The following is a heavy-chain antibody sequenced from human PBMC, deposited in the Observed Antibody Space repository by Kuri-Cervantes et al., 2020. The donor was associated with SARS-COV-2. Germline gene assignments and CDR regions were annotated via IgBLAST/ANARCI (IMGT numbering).Heavy chain of an antibody. J-gene: IGHJ4*02. Sequence: SLKSSWAASGFTFSSHSMNWVRQAPGKGLEWVASIISSSSYIYYAGSVKGRYTISRDNAKNSLYLQMNSLRAEDTAVYYCARGGYSSSSGHYFDDWGQGTLVTVSS. CDR2: IISSSSYI. V-gene: IGHV3-21*01. D-gene: IGHD6-6*01. CDR1: GFTFSSHS. CDR3: ARGGYSSSSGHYFDD.